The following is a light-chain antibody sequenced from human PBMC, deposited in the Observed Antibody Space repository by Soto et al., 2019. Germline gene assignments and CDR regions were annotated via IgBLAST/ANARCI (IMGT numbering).Light chain of an antibody. CDR3: LLSYSGARWV. CDR1: TGAVTSGHY. Sequence: QAVVTQEPSLTVSPGGTVTLTCGSSTGAVTSGHYPYWFQQKPGQAPRTLIYDTSNKHSWTPARFSCSLLGGKAALTLSGAQPEDEAEYYCLLSYSGARWVFGTGTKLTVL. V-gene: IGLV7-46*01. J-gene: IGLJ1*01. CDR2: DTS.